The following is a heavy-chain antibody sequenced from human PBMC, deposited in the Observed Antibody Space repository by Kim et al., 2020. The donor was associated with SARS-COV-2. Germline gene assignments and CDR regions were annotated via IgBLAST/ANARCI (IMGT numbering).Heavy chain of an antibody. CDR2: IYYSGST. CDR3: ARDHGIMGITFGGVIAPVLFDP. Sequence: SETLSLTCTVSGGSISSYYWSWIRQPPGKGLEWIGYIYYSGSTNYNPSLKSRVTISVDTSKNQFSLKLSSVTAADTAVYYCARDHGIMGITFGGVIAPVLFDPWGQGTLVTVSS. D-gene: IGHD3-16*01. J-gene: IGHJ5*02. CDR1: GGSISSYY. V-gene: IGHV4-59*13.